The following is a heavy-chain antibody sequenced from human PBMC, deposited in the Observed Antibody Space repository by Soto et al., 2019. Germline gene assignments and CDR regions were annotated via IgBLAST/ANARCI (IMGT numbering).Heavy chain of an antibody. CDR3: AKVWDYYGMDV. Sequence: GGSLRLSCAASGFTFSSYGMHWVRQAPGKGLEWVAVISYDGSNKYYADSVKGRFTISRDNSKNTLYLQMNSLRAEDTAVYYCAKVWDYYGMDVWGQGTTVTVSS. CDR1: GFTFSSYG. V-gene: IGHV3-30*18. CDR2: ISYDGSNK. D-gene: IGHD3-16*01. J-gene: IGHJ6*02.